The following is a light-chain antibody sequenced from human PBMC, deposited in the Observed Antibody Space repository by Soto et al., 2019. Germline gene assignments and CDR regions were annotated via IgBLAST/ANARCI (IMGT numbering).Light chain of an antibody. V-gene: IGKV3D-20*02. CDR2: GAS. J-gene: IGKJ5*01. Sequence: EIVFTQSPGTLSFSPGERATPSCRASQSVSNNYLAWYQQKPGQAPRLLIYGASNRATGIPDRFSGSGSGTDFTLTISSLEPEDFAVYYCQQRSNWPRITFGQGTRLEIK. CDR1: QSVSNNY. CDR3: QQRSNWPRIT.